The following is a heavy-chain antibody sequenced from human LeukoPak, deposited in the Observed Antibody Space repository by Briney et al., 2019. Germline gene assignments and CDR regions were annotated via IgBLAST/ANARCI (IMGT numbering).Heavy chain of an antibody. V-gene: IGHV3-74*01. CDR3: ARATYYYDSSGYRAIYYFDY. J-gene: IGHJ4*02. CDR2: INSDGSTT. Sequence: PGGSLRLSCAASGFTFSSYWMHWVRQAPGKGLVWVSRINSDGSTTTYADSVKGRFTISRDNAKDTLYLQMTSLRAEDMVVYYCARATYYYDSSGYRAIYYFDYWGQGTLVTVSS. D-gene: IGHD3-22*01. CDR1: GFTFSSYW.